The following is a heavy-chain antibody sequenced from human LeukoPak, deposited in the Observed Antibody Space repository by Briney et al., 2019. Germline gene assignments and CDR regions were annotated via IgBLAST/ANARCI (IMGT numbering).Heavy chain of an antibody. V-gene: IGHV5-51*01. CDR2: IYPGDSDT. Sequence: GESLKISCKGSVYSFTNYWIGWVRQMPGKGLEWMGIIYPGDSDTRYSPSFQGQVTVSADKSISTAYLQWSSLKASDTAMYYCARGPYCSTASCLSPYYYYYMDVWGKGTTVTVSS. J-gene: IGHJ6*03. CDR1: VYSFTNYW. CDR3: ARGPYCSTASCLSPYYYYYMDV. D-gene: IGHD2-2*01.